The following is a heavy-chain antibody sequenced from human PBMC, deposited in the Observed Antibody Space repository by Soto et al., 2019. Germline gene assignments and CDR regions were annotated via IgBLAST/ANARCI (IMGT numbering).Heavy chain of an antibody. CDR3: AKVIRADSTSSNFYYYSGLDV. J-gene: IGHJ6*02. CDR1: GFTFRTYG. Sequence: QVQLVESGGGAVQPGRSLRLSCAASGFTFRTYGMHWVRQAPGKGLEWLAVISNNGINKYYADSVKGRFTISRDNSRDTLFLQMYSLRGEDTAIYYCAKVIRADSTSSNFYYYSGLDVWGQGTTVTVS. CDR2: ISNNGINK. D-gene: IGHD6-6*01. V-gene: IGHV3-30*18.